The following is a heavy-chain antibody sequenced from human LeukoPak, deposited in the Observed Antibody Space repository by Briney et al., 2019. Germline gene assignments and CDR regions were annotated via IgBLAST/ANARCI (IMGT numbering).Heavy chain of an antibody. CDR1: GFTFSTYG. Sequence: PGGSLRLSCAASGFTFSTYGMSWVRQAPGKGLEWVSAISGSGGSTYYADSVKGRFTISRDNSKNTLYLQMNSLRAEDTAVYYCAKTVDYGDFGAFDIWGQGTMVTVSS. V-gene: IGHV3-23*01. D-gene: IGHD4-17*01. CDR2: ISGSGGST. CDR3: AKTVDYGDFGAFDI. J-gene: IGHJ3*02.